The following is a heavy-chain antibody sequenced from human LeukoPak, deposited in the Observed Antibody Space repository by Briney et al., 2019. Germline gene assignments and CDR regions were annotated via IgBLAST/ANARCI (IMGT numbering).Heavy chain of an antibody. Sequence: PGGSLRLSCAASGFTFSSYAMSWVRQAPGKGLEWASAISGSGGSTYYADSVKGRFTISRDNSKNTLYLQMNSLRAEDTAVYYCAKAGEAAIHNWFDPWGQGTLVTVSS. J-gene: IGHJ5*02. V-gene: IGHV3-23*01. D-gene: IGHD3-10*01. CDR3: AKAGEAAIHNWFDP. CDR2: ISGSGGST. CDR1: GFTFSSYA.